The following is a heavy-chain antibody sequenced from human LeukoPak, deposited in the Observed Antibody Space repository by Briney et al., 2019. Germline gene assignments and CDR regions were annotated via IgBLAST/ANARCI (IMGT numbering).Heavy chain of an antibody. CDR2: INRSGST. CDR3: ARGPQGGSDWYPHYDY. Sequence: SETLSLTCGVYSESLSGYYWSWVSHSRGKGLEWIGEINRSGSTNYNPSLRRRVAMSVDTSKKQFSLKMTSVTASDTAVYYCARGPQGGSDWYPHYDYWGRGTLVTVSS. V-gene: IGHV4-34*01. CDR1: SESLSGYY. J-gene: IGHJ4*02. D-gene: IGHD2-21*02.